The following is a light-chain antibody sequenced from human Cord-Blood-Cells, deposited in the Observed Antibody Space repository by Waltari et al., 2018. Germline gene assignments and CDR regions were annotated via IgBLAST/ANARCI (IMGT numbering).Light chain of an antibody. CDR3: QVWDSSSDHRGV. J-gene: IGLJ3*02. CDR1: NIGSKS. Sequence: SYVLTQPPSVAVAPGKTARLTCGGHNIGSKSEHWYQQKPGQAPVLVIYYDSDRPSGIPERFSGSNSGNAATLTISRVEAGDEADFYCQVWDSSSDHRGVFGGGTKLTVL. V-gene: IGLV3-21*04. CDR2: YDS.